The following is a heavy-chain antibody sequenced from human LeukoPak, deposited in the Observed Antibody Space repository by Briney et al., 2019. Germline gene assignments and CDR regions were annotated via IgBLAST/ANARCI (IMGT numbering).Heavy chain of an antibody. V-gene: IGHV4-39*01. J-gene: IGHJ4*02. CDR3: AREEASAGDY. D-gene: IGHD6-13*01. Sequence: SETLSLTCTVPGGSISSNSHYWAWIRQPPGKGLEWIGSIYYTGVTFYSPSLKSRVTISVDTSKNQFSLKVISVTAADTAVHYCAREEASAGDYWGQGTLVTVSS. CDR2: IYYTGVT. CDR1: GGSISSNSHY.